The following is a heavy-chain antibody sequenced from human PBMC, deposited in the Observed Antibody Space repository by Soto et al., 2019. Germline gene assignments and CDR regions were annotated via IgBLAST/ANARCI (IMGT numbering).Heavy chain of an antibody. CDR1: GFAFSTYG. D-gene: IGHD1-26*01. Sequence: QVQLVESGGGVVQPGRSLRLSCAASGFAFSTYGMHWVRQAPGKGLEWVAVTTSDGARINYADSVKGRITISRDNSRTTLYLQMTGLRIDDTAVYYCARKNPGREWELPDYWGQGTLVTVSS. V-gene: IGHV3-30*03. CDR2: TTSDGARI. CDR3: ARKNPGREWELPDY. J-gene: IGHJ4*02.